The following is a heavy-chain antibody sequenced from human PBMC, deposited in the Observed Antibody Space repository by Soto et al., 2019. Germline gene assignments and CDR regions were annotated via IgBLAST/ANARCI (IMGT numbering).Heavy chain of an antibody. CDR1: GFTFSDYY. D-gene: IGHD6-13*01. CDR3: ARIIAAAGGRRYFDL. V-gene: IGHV3-11*05. CDR2: INSSSTYT. J-gene: IGHJ2*01. Sequence: QVQLVESGGGLVKPGGSLRLSCAASGFTFSDYYMSWIRQAPGKGLEWVSYINSSSTYTNYVDSVKGRFTISRDNGKNSLYLQMNSLRAEDTAVYYCARIIAAAGGRRYFDLWGRGTLVTVSS.